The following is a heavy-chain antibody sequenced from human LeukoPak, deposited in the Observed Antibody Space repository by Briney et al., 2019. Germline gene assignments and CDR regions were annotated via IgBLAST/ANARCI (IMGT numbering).Heavy chain of an antibody. CDR2: INAGNGNT. J-gene: IGHJ3*02. Sequence: ASVKVSCKASGYTFTNYAMHWLRQAPGQRLEWMGWINAGNGNTKYSQKFQGRVTITRDTSASTAYMELSSLRSEDTAVYYCARDRHLTSGAMGAFDIWGQGTMVTVSS. D-gene: IGHD3-9*01. CDR3: ARDRHLTSGAMGAFDI. V-gene: IGHV1-3*01. CDR1: GYTFTNYA.